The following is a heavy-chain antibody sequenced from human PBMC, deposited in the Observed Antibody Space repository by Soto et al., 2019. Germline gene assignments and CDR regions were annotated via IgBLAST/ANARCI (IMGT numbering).Heavy chain of an antibody. CDR1: GYSFTSYW. CDR2: IYPGDSDT. CDR3: ARHREYSGSYDAFDI. V-gene: IGHV5-51*01. D-gene: IGHD1-26*01. Sequence: PGESLKISFKGSGYSFTSYWIGWVRQMPGKGLEWMGIIYPGDSDTRYSPSFQGQVTISADKAISTAYLQWSSLKASDTAMYYCARHREYSGSYDAFDIWGQGTMVTVSS. J-gene: IGHJ3*02.